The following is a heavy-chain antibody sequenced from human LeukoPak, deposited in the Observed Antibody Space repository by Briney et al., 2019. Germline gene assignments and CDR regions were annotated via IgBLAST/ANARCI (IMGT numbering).Heavy chain of an antibody. D-gene: IGHD6-13*01. CDR3: ARGPGIAAAGSYYFDY. CDR2: ISAYNGNT. Sequence: ASVKVSCKASGYTFTSYGISWVRQARGQGLEWMGWISAYNGNTNYAQKLQGRVTMTTDTSISTAYMELSSLRSEDTAVYYCARGPGIAAAGSYYFDYWGQGTLVTVSS. V-gene: IGHV1-18*01. CDR1: GYTFTSYG. J-gene: IGHJ4*02.